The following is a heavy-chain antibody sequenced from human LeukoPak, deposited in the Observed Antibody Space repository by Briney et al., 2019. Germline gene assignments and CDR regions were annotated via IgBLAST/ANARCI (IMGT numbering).Heavy chain of an antibody. CDR1: GFIFTSYA. J-gene: IGHJ4*02. CDR2: ISYDGSNK. V-gene: IGHV3-30-3*01. CDR3: ARDPEWLRLFDY. D-gene: IGHD5-12*01. Sequence: GGSLRLSCAASGFIFTSYALHWVRQAPGKGLEWVAVISYDGSNKHYAESVQGRFSISRDNSKSILYLQMNSLRPEDTAVYYCARDPEWLRLFDYWGQGTLVTVPS.